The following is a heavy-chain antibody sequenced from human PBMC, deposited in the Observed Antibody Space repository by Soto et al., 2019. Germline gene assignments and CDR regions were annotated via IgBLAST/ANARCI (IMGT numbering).Heavy chain of an antibody. Sequence: SETLSLTCTVSGGSISSGGYYWSWIRQHPGKGLEWIGYIYYSGSTYYNPSLKSRVTISVDTSKNQFSLKLSSVTAADTAVYYCVWTVTTYYYYYMDFWGKGTTVTVSS. J-gene: IGHJ6*03. CDR3: VWTVTTYYYYYMDF. CDR1: GGSISSGGYY. CDR2: IYYSGST. V-gene: IGHV4-31*08. D-gene: IGHD4-17*01.